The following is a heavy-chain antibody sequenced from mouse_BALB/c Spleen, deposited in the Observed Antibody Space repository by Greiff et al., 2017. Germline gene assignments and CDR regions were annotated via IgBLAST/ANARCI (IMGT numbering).Heavy chain of an antibody. V-gene: IGHV1S137*01. J-gene: IGHJ1*01. Sequence: LVESGAELVRPGVSVKISCKGSGYTFTDYAMHWVKQSHAKSLEWIGVISTYYGDASYNQKFKGKATMTVDKSSSTAYMELARLTSEDSAIYYCARLLRRGYFDVWGAGTTVTVSP. CDR1: GYTFTDYA. CDR3: ARLLRRGYFDV. CDR2: ISTYYGDA. D-gene: IGHD1-2*01.